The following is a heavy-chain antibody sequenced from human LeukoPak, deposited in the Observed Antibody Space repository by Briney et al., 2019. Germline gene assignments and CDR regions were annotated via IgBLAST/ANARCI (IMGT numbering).Heavy chain of an antibody. CDR1: GFTFSSYA. V-gene: IGHV3-30-3*01. D-gene: IGHD3-22*01. CDR2: ISYDGSNK. Sequence: GRSLRLSCAASGFTFSSYAVHWVPQAPGKGLEWVAVISYDGSNKYYADSVKGRFTISRDNSKNTLYLQMNSLRAEDTAVYYCARGGSFRLYYYDSSVNGAFDIWGQGTMVTVSS. J-gene: IGHJ3*02. CDR3: ARGGSFRLYYYDSSVNGAFDI.